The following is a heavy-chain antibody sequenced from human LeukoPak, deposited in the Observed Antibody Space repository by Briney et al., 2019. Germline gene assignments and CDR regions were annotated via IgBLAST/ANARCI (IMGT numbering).Heavy chain of an antibody. CDR3: ARDTIVATTFTDTYQYYYYMDV. D-gene: IGHD5-12*01. Sequence: SETLSLTCAVYGGSFSGYYWSWIRQPPGKGLEWIGEINHSGSTNYNPSLKSRGTISVDTSKNQFSLTLSSVTAADTAVYYCARDTIVATTFTDTYQYYYYMDVWGKGTTVTVSS. J-gene: IGHJ6*03. CDR2: INHSGST. V-gene: IGHV4-34*01. CDR1: GGSFSGYY.